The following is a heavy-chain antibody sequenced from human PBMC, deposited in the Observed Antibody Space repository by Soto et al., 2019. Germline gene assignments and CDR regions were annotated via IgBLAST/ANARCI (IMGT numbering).Heavy chain of an antibody. CDR1: GFTLSSYA. Sequence: SLGLACSASGFTLSSYAMHWVCQATGKGLEYVSAISSNGGSTYYADSVKGGFTISRDNSKNTLYLQMSSLRAEDTAVYYCVKDGRYSRKGFDYWGQGTLVTVSS. V-gene: IGHV3-64D*06. CDR3: VKDGRYSRKGFDY. CDR2: ISSNGGST. D-gene: IGHD6-13*01. J-gene: IGHJ4*02.